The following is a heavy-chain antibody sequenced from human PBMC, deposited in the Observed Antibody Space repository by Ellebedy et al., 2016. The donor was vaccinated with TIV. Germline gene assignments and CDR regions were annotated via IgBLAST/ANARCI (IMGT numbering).Heavy chain of an antibody. CDR2: IRSSTNSI. Sequence: GGSLRLSXAASGFTFSTYSMNWVRQAPGKGLEWVAFIRSSTNSISYADSVKGRFTISRDNSNNTLYLQMNSLRAEDTAVYYCAKSPSARSFYYFDYWGQGTLVTVSS. CDR3: AKSPSARSFYYFDY. D-gene: IGHD6-6*01. CDR1: GFTFSTYS. J-gene: IGHJ4*02. V-gene: IGHV3-48*01.